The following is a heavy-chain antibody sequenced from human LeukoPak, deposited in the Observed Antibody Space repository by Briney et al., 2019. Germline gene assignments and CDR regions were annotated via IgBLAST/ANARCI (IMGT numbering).Heavy chain of an antibody. CDR3: ARGRTRRDISSAIFDY. D-gene: IGHD2-15*01. Sequence: SETLSLTCTVSGGAISSSNWWSWVRQPPGKGLEWIGEIYHSGSTNYNPSLKSRVTISVDKSKNQFSLKLSSVTAADTAVYYCARGRTRRDISSAIFDYWGQGTLVTVSS. J-gene: IGHJ4*02. V-gene: IGHV4-4*02. CDR1: GGAISSSNW. CDR2: IYHSGST.